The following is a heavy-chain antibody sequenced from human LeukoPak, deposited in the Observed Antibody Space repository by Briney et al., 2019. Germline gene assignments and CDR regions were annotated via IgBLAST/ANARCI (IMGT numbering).Heavy chain of an antibody. CDR2: IYSDGSSY. CDR1: GFTFSSYW. CDR3: VSFYETY. J-gene: IGHJ4*02. Sequence: GGSLRLSCAASGFTFSSYWMHWVRQAPGKGLVWVSRIYSDGSSYTADSVKGRFTISKDNAKNTVYLQMNNLRAEDTAAYYCVSFYETYWGRGTLVTVSS. V-gene: IGHV3-74*03. D-gene: IGHD2/OR15-2a*01.